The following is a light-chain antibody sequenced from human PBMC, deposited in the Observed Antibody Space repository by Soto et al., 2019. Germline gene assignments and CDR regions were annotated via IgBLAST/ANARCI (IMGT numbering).Light chain of an antibody. Sequence: IPLTQSPSSLSASVGDRVTITCRASQAISSYLAWYQQKPGKAPKVLIYAASTLQSGVPSRFSGGGSGTDFTLTISSLQPEDFATYYCLQLNSYPFTFGQGSRLEIK. CDR2: AAS. V-gene: IGKV1-9*01. J-gene: IGKJ5*01. CDR3: LQLNSYPFT. CDR1: QAISSY.